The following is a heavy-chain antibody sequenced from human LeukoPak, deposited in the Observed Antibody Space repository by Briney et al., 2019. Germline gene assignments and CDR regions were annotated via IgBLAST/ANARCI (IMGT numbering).Heavy chain of an antibody. J-gene: IGHJ4*02. CDR1: LFAFTSNS. D-gene: IGHD3-16*01. V-gene: IGHV3-48*02. CDR2: IINSGSSV. CDR3: ARDTRYAFDY. Sequence: GGSLRLSSAPSLFAFTSNSMNWGREAPGKGLECLSYIINSGSSVDYADSVNGRFTNSRDNAKNSLYLQINSLRDEDTAVYYCARDTRYAFDYWGQGILVTVSS.